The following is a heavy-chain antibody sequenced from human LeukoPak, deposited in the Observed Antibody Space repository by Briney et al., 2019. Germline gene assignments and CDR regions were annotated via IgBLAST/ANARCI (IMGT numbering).Heavy chain of an antibody. CDR2: IVVGSGNT. J-gene: IGHJ4*02. D-gene: IGHD6-19*01. CDR3: AVAGTKSHDY. CDR1: GFTFTSSA. V-gene: IGHV1-58*02. Sequence: GTSVKVSCKASGFTFTSSAMQCVRQARGQRLEWIGWIVVGSGNTNYAQKFQERVTITRDMSTSTAYMELSSLRSEDTAVYYCAVAGTKSHDYWGQGTLVTVSS.